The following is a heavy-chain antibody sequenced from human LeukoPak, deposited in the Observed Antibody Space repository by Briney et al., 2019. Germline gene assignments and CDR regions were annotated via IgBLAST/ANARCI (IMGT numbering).Heavy chain of an antibody. CDR1: GFTFRNYS. CDR2: ISYDGSNK. D-gene: IGHD5-18*01. J-gene: IGHJ4*02. Sequence: GGSLRLSCAASGFTFRNYSVHWVRQAPGKGLEWVAVISYDGSNKYYADSVKGRFTISRDNSKNTLYLQMNSLRAEDTAVYYCAKDLTAMVNQGFDYWGQGTLVTVSS. V-gene: IGHV3-30*04. CDR3: AKDLTAMVNQGFDY.